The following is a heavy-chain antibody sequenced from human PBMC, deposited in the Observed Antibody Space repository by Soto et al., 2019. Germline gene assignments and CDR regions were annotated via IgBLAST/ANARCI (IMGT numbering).Heavy chain of an antibody. D-gene: IGHD6-19*01. CDR3: ARPQRIAVAGFDY. CDR2: ISYDGSNK. Sequence: GGSLRLSCAASGFTFSSYAMHWVRQAPGKGLEWVAVISYDGSNKYYADSVKGRFTISRDNSKNTLYLQMNSLRAEGTAVYYCARPQRIAVAGFDYWGQGTLVTVSS. J-gene: IGHJ4*02. CDR1: GFTFSSYA. V-gene: IGHV3-30-3*01.